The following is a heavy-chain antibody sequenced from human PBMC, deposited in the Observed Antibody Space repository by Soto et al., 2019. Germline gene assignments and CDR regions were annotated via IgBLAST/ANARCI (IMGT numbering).Heavy chain of an antibody. Sequence: QVQLQESGPGLVQPSETLSLTCTVSGGSISPYYWSWIRQPPGKGLEWIGYIYYSGSTNYNPSLKSRVTISVDPSKNQCALKLTSVTAADTAVYYCARASYYSDSFGYFLDQWGQGTLVTVSS. CDR1: GGSISPYY. V-gene: IGHV4-59*01. CDR3: ARASYYSDSFGYFLDQ. D-gene: IGHD3-22*01. CDR2: IYYSGST. J-gene: IGHJ4*02.